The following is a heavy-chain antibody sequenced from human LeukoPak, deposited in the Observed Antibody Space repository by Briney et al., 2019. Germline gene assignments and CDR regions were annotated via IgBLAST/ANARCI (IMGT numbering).Heavy chain of an antibody. CDR3: ARGPRGSAIAVSTFSNFDY. D-gene: IGHD2-15*01. J-gene: IGHJ4*02. CDR2: INHSGST. V-gene: IGHV4-34*01. Sequence: KPSETLSLTCAVYGGSFSGYYWSWIRQPPGKGVAWIGEINHSGSTNYNPSLKSRVTISVDTSKNQFSLKLSSVTAADTAVYYCARGPRGSAIAVSTFSNFDYWGQGTLVTVSS. CDR1: GGSFSGYY.